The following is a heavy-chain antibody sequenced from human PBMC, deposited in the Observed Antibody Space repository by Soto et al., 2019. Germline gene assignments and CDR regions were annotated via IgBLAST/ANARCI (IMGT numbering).Heavy chain of an antibody. V-gene: IGHV3-30-3*01. CDR2: ISYDGSNK. J-gene: IGHJ4*02. CDR3: ASRSVVTLAFDH. Sequence: GGSLRLSCAASGFTFSSYAMHWVRQAPGKGLEWVAVISYDGSNKYYADSVKGRFTISRDNSKNTLYLQMNSLRAEDTAVYYCASRSVVTLAFDHWGQGTLVTVSS. CDR1: GFTFSSYA. D-gene: IGHD2-21*02.